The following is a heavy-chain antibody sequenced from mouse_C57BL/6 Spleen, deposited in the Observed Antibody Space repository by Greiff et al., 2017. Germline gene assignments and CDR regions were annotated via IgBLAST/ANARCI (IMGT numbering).Heavy chain of an antibody. J-gene: IGHJ1*03. CDR2: IDPSDSYT. CDR1: GYTFTSYW. Sequence: QVQLQQSGAELVMPGASVKLSCKASGYTFTSYWMHWVKQRPGQGLEWIGEIDPSDSYTTYNQKFKGKSTLTVDKSSSTAYMQLSSLPSEDSAVYYCAKRYYGNYGYFDVWGTGTTVTVAS. CDR3: AKRYYGNYGYFDV. D-gene: IGHD2-1*01. V-gene: IGHV1-69*01.